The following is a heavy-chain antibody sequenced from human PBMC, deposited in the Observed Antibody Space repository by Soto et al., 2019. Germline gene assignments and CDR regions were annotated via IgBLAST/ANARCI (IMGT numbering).Heavy chain of an antibody. V-gene: IGHV1-18*01. CDR3: AREGVAPYCYYGMDV. D-gene: IGHD5-12*01. J-gene: IGHJ6*02. CDR2: ISSYNGNT. CDR1: GYTFTRSG. Sequence: QVQLVQSGAEVKKPGASVKVSCKASGYTFTRSGISWVRQAPGKGPEWMGWISSYNGNTNYAQTFQGRVTMTTDTTTSIAYMELRSLRSDDTAVYYCAREGVAPYCYYGMDVWGQGTPVTVSS.